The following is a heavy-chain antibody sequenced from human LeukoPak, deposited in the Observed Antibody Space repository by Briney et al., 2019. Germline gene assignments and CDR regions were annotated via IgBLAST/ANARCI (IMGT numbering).Heavy chain of an antibody. Sequence: ASVKVSCKVSGYSPTELSMHWVRQAPGKGLEWMGGFDPADDKTIFAQKFQGRVTLTEDTSTDTAYMELSSLRSEDTAVYYCATYDSSGYLDYWGQGTLVTVSS. CDR3: ATYDSSGYLDY. D-gene: IGHD3-22*01. CDR2: FDPADDKT. J-gene: IGHJ4*02. CDR1: GYSPTELS. V-gene: IGHV1-24*01.